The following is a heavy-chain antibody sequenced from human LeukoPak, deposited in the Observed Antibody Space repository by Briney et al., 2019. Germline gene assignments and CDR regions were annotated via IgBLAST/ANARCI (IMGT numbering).Heavy chain of an antibody. J-gene: IGHJ3*02. CDR3: ARDGQSFGGYYFSLHPVHAFDI. V-gene: IGHV4-4*07. CDR2: IYTSGST. CDR1: GGSISSYY. D-gene: IGHD3-22*01. Sequence: SETLSLTCTVAGGSISSYYWSWIRQPAGKGLEWIGRIYTSGSTNYNPSLKSRVTMSVDTSKNQFSLKLSSVTAADTAVYYCARDGQSFGGYYFSLHPVHAFDIWGQGTMVTVSS.